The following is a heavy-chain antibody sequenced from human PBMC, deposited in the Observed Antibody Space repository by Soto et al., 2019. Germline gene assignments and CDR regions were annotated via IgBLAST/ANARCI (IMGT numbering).Heavy chain of an antibody. D-gene: IGHD3-9*01. Sequence: SVKVSCKASGGTFSSYAISWVRQAPGQGLEWMGGIIPIFGTANYAQKFQGRVTITADESTSTAYMELSSLRAEDTAVYYCARVERGRYFWPPGHSYYGMDVWGQGTTVTLSS. CDR3: ARVERGRYFWPPGHSYYGMDV. CDR2: IIPIFGTA. CDR1: GGTFSSYA. V-gene: IGHV1-69*13. J-gene: IGHJ6*02.